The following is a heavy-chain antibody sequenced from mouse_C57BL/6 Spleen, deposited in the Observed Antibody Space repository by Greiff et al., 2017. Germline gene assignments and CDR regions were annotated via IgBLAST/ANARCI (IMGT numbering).Heavy chain of an antibody. CDR1: GYTFTDYN. Sequence: VQLQQSGPELVKPGPSVKMPCKASGYTFTDYNIPWVKQTHGKSLEWMGFINPNIGGTSYNQKVKGKATLTVNKSSSPAYMELRSLTSEDSAVYYCARFEGGYYGSSYYFDYWGQGTTLTVSS. J-gene: IGHJ2*01. CDR2: INPNIGGT. CDR3: ARFEGGYYGSSYYFDY. D-gene: IGHD1-1*01. V-gene: IGHV1-22*01.